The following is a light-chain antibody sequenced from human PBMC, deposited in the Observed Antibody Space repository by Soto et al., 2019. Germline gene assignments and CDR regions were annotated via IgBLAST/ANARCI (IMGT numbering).Light chain of an antibody. CDR2: GAS. CDR3: QQYNNWPRGT. CDR1: QSVSSN. Sequence: EIVMTQSPATLSVSPGERATLSRRASQSVSSNLAWYQQKPGQAPRLLIYGASTRATGIPARFSGIRSATDFTLTISSLQSEDFALYYCQQYNNWPRGTFGQGTKLEIK. V-gene: IGKV3-15*01. J-gene: IGKJ2*01.